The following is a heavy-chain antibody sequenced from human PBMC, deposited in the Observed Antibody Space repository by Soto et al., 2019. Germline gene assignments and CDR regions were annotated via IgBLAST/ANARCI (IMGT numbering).Heavy chain of an antibody. Sequence: QVQLMQSRPEVKTPGASVKLSCKASGYTFSSYVITWVRQAPGQGLEWMGWISPFNYHTNYAQKFQGRVTMTTDTSTNTAYMELRSLRSDDTAVYYCARGGRRLGWFDPWGQGTLVTVSS. CDR1: GYTFSSYV. D-gene: IGHD6-25*01. J-gene: IGHJ5*02. V-gene: IGHV1-18*01. CDR3: ARGGRRLGWFDP. CDR2: ISPFNYHT.